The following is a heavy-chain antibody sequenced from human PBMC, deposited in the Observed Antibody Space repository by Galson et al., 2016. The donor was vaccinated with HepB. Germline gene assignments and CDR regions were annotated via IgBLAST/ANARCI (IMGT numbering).Heavy chain of an antibody. V-gene: IGHV3-74*01. CDR2: INGDGSTT. CDR1: GFTFSNYW. D-gene: IGHD3-22*01. Sequence: SLRLSCAASGFTFSNYWMHWVRQAPGKGLVGVSRINGDGSTTSYVDSVKGRFTISRDNAKNTLFLQMSSLRAEDTAVYYCARVVVSLDYGCCGYSFDIWGQGTMVTVSS. J-gene: IGHJ3*02. CDR3: ARVVVSLDYGCCGYSFDI.